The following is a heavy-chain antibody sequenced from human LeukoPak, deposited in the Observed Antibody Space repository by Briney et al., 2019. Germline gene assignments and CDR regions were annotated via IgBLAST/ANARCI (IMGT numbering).Heavy chain of an antibody. CDR3: ARGLYDFWSGTLFDY. V-gene: IGHV1-8*03. J-gene: IGHJ4*02. CDR2: MNPNSGNT. D-gene: IGHD3-3*01. Sequence: ASVKVSCKASGYTFTGYDINWVRQATGQGLEWMGWMNPNSGNTGYAQKFQGRVTITRNTSISTAYMELSSLRSEDTAVYYCARGLYDFWSGTLFDYWGQGTLVTVSS. CDR1: GYTFTGYD.